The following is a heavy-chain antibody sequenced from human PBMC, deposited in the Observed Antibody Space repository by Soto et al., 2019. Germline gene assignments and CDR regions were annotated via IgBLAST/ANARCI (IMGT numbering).Heavy chain of an antibody. J-gene: IGHJ6*02. D-gene: IGHD2-8*01. V-gene: IGHV1-18*01. CDR3: ARDPYHVLMVNAPNLYGMDV. Sequence: ASVKVSCKASGYTFTTYDISWLRHSPGQGLEWMGRISTYNGNTNYPQSLQGRLTMTTDTSTTTAYMELRNLRSDDTAVYYCARDPYHVLMVNAPNLYGMDVWGQGTTVTVSS. CDR2: ISTYNGNT. CDR1: GYTFTTYD.